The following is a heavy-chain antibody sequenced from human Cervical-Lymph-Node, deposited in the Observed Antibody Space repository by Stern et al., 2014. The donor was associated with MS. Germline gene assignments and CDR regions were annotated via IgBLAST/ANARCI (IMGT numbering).Heavy chain of an antibody. Sequence: ITLKESGHTLVKPTQTLTLTCTFSGFSLSTSGVGVGWIRQPPGKALEWLAGIYWDDDERYSPSLKSRLTIPKDTSKNQVVLTMANMDPVDTATYYCAHTTVTFDEAYGLDVWGQGTTVTVSS. CDR3: AHTTVTFDEAYGLDV. CDR2: IYWDDDE. CDR1: GFSLSTSGVG. V-gene: IGHV2-5*02. J-gene: IGHJ6*02. D-gene: IGHD4-17*01.